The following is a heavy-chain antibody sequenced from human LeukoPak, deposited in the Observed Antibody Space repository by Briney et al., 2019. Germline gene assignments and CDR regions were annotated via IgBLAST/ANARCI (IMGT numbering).Heavy chain of an antibody. Sequence: GASVKVSCKASGYTFTNYAFSWVRQAPGQGLEWMGWISAYNGNTNYAQKFQGRVTMTTDTSTSTAYMELRSLRSDDTAVYYCAREMYQQLVTYYYYYMDVWGKGTTVTVSS. J-gene: IGHJ6*03. CDR3: AREMYQQLVTYYYYYMDV. CDR2: ISAYNGNT. V-gene: IGHV1-18*01. D-gene: IGHD6-13*01. CDR1: GYTFTNYA.